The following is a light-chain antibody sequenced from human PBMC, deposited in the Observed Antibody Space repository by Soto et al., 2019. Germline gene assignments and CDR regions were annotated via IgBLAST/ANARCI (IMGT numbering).Light chain of an antibody. CDR1: TSDVGSYNL. V-gene: IGLV2-23*02. J-gene: IGLJ1*01. CDR2: EVS. CDR3: CSYAGSRYV. Sequence: QSALTQPASVSGSPGQSITISCTGTTSDVGSYNLVSWYQQHPGKAPKLMIYEVSKRPSGVSNRFSGSKSGNTASLTISGLQAEDEADYYCCSYAGSRYVFGTGTKDTVL.